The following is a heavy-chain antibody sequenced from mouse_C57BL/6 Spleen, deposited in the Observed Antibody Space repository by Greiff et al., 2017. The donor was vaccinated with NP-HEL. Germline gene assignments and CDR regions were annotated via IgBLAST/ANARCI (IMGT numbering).Heavy chain of an antibody. Sequence: VKVVESGAELARPGASVKLSCKASGYTFTSYGISWVKQRTGQGLEWIGEIYPRSGNTYYNEKFKGKATLTADKSSSTAYMELRSLTSEDSAVYFCAVDSSGLFDYWGQGTTLTVSS. CDR3: AVDSSGLFDY. V-gene: IGHV1-81*01. D-gene: IGHD3-2*02. J-gene: IGHJ2*01. CDR1: GYTFTSYG. CDR2: IYPRSGNT.